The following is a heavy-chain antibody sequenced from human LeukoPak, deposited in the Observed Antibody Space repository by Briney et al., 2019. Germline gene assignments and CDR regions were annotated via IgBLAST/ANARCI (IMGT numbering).Heavy chain of an antibody. D-gene: IGHD3-9*01. J-gene: IGHJ5*02. CDR3: ASSLLYYDILTGYYPFFP. CDR2: IYSGGST. V-gene: IGHV3-66*01. CDR1: GFTVSSNY. Sequence: GGSLRLSCAASGFTVSSNYMSWVRQAPGKGLEWVSVIYSGGSTYYADSVKGRFTISRDNSKNTLYLQMNSLRAEDTAVYYCASSLLYYDILTGYYPFFPWGQGTLVTVAS.